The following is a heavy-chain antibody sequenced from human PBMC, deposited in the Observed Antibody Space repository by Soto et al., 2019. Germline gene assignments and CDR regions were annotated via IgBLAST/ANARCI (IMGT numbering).Heavy chain of an antibody. Sequence: QVQLVESGGGVVQPGRSLRLSCAASGFAFSSYAMHWVRQAPGKGLEWVAVISYDGRNKYYADSVKGRFTISRDKSKNTLYLKMNSLRAEDTAVYYCAREIERLLGYWGQGTLVTVSS. V-gene: IGHV3-30*04. J-gene: IGHJ4*02. CDR2: ISYDGRNK. CDR1: GFAFSSYA. D-gene: IGHD3-3*01. CDR3: AREIERLLGY.